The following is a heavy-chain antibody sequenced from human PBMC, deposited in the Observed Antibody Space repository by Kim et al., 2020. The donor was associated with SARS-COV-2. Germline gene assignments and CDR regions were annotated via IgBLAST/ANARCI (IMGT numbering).Heavy chain of an antibody. CDR1: GFTFSSYA. J-gene: IGHJ4*02. Sequence: GGSLRLSCAASGFTFSSYAMSWVRQAPGKGLEWVSAISGSGGSTYYADSVKGRFTISRDNSKNTLYLQMNSLRAEDTAVYYCANVRGPRWELRGYFDYWGQGTLVTVSS. V-gene: IGHV3-23*01. CDR3: ANVRGPRWELRGYFDY. CDR2: ISGSGGST. D-gene: IGHD1-26*01.